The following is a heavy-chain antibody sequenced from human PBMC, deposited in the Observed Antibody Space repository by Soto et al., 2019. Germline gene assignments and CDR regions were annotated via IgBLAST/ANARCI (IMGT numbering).Heavy chain of an antibody. Sequence: QVQLVQSGAEVKKPGASVKVSCKASGYSFTDYYMHWVRLVPGQGLEWMGWTNSKSGVTKYPQKFQGRVTMTRDTSISTAYMGLTRLRSDDTAVYYCARAHVRLQLGSSDYWGQGTLVTVSS. J-gene: IGHJ4*02. V-gene: IGHV1-2*02. CDR3: ARAHVRLQLGSSDY. D-gene: IGHD6-25*01. CDR1: GYSFTDYY. CDR2: TNSKSGVT.